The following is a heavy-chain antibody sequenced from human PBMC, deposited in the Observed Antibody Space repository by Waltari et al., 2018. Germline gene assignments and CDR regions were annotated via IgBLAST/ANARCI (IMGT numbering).Heavy chain of an antibody. Sequence: QVQLQESGPGLVKPSETLSLTSTVPGGSISSSYWRWIRPPAGKGLEWIANIYTSENTNYNPSLKSRVTMSVDTSKNQLSLKLRAVTAADTAVYYGAGERWLQSSALFDYWGQGTLVTVSS. CDR1: GGSISSSY. CDR3: AGERWLQSSALFDY. J-gene: IGHJ4*02. D-gene: IGHD5-12*01. CDR2: IYTSENT. V-gene: IGHV4-4*07.